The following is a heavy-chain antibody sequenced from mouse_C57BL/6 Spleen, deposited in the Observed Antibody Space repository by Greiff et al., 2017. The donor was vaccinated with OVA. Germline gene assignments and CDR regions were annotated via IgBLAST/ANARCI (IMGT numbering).Heavy chain of an antibody. CDR1: GYSFTGYY. V-gene: IGHV1-42*01. CDR2: INPSTGGT. Sequence: VQLQQSGPELVKPGASVKISCKASGYSFTGYYMNWVKQSPEKSLEWIGEINPSTGGTTYNQKFKAKATLTVDKSSSTAYMQLKSLTSEDSAVYYCAREGSNLTRDWFAYWGQGTLVTVSA. CDR3: AREGSNLTRDWFAY. D-gene: IGHD1-1*01. J-gene: IGHJ3*01.